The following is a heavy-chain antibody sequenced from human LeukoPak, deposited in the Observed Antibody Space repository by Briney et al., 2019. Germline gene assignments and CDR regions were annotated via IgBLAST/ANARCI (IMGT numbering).Heavy chain of an antibody. J-gene: IGHJ4*02. CDR3: ARSGILGYCSSTSCYDSDY. CDR1: GYSITSGYY. D-gene: IGHD2-2*01. Sequence: SETLSPTCALSGYSITSGYYWGWIRQPPGKGLEWIGSIYHSGSTYYNPSLKSRVTLSVDTSKNQFSLKLSSVTAADTAVYYCARSGILGYCSSTSCYDSDYGGQGTLVTVSS. V-gene: IGHV4-38-2*01. CDR2: IYHSGST.